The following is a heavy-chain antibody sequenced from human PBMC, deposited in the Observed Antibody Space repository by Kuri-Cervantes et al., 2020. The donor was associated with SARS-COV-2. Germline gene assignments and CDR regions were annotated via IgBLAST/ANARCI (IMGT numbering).Heavy chain of an antibody. J-gene: IGHJ6*04. CDR3: ARPGGFLDV. D-gene: IGHD4-23*01. CDR2: IYYSGST. Sequence: ESLKISCTVSGGSISRHYWSWLRQPPGKGLEWIGDIYYSGSTNYNPSLRSRVTKSADTSKNHFSLGLSSVTAADTAVYYCARPGGFLDVWGKGTTVTVSS. V-gene: IGHV4-59*11. CDR1: GGSISRHY.